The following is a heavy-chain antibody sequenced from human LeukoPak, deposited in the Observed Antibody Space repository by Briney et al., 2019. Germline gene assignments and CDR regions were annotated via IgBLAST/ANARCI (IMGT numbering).Heavy chain of an antibody. CDR1: GFTFSSYW. CDR3: AREYGDYVYYFDY. J-gene: IGHJ4*02. Sequence: GGSLRLSCAASGFTFSSYWMSWVRQAPGKGLEWVANIKQDGSEKYYADSVKGRFTISRDNAKDSLYLQMNSLRAEDTAVYYCAREYGDYVYYFDYWGQGTLVTVSS. D-gene: IGHD4-17*01. V-gene: IGHV3-7*01. CDR2: IKQDGSEK.